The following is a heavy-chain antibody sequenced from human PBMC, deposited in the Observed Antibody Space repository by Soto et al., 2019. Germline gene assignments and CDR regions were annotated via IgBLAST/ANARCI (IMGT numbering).Heavy chain of an antibody. CDR2: IIPIFGTA. J-gene: IGHJ5*02. D-gene: IGHD3-22*01. V-gene: IGHV1-69*12. CDR3: ARDRGPSSGYYPYWFDP. Sequence: QVQLVQSGAEVKKPGSSVKVSCKASGGTFSSYAISWVRQAPGQGLEWMGEIIPIFGTANYAQKFQGRVTITADESTRTAYMELSSLRCEDTAVYYCARDRGPSSGYYPYWFDPWGQGTLVTVSS. CDR1: GGTFSSYA.